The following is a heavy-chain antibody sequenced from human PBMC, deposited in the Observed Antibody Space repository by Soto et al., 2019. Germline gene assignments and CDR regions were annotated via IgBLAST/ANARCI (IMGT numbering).Heavy chain of an antibody. CDR3: ATYYYDSSGPNRNAFDI. V-gene: IGHV1-24*01. CDR1: GYTLTELS. D-gene: IGHD3-22*01. J-gene: IGHJ3*02. CDR2: FDPEDGET. Sequence: ASVKVSCKVSGYTLTELSMHWVRQAPGKGLEWMGGFDPEDGETIYAQKFQGRVTMTEDTSTDTAYMELSGLRSEDTAVYYCATYYYDSSGPNRNAFDIWGQGTMVTVSS.